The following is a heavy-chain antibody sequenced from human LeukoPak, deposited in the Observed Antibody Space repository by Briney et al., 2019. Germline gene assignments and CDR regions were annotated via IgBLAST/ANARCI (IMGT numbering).Heavy chain of an antibody. D-gene: IGHD3-9*01. J-gene: IGHJ5*02. CDR2: IIPIFGTA. CDR3: ARGGRLAYNWFDP. V-gene: IGHV1-69*13. CDR1: GYTFTSYY. Sequence: VASVKVSCKASGYTFTSYYMHWVRQAPGQGLEWMGGIIPIFGTANYAQKFQGRVTITADESTSTAYMELSSLRSEDTAVYYCARGGRLAYNWFDPWGQGTLVTVSS.